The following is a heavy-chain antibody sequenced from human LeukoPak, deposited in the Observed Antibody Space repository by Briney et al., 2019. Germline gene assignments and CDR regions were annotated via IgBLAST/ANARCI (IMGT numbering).Heavy chain of an antibody. Sequence: GGSLRRSCAASGFTFSSYARHWVRQAPGKGLEWVAVISYDGSNKYYADSVKGRFTISRDNSKNTLYLQMNSLRAEDTAVYYCARIDSSSWYETDYWGQGTLVTVSS. CDR3: ARIDSSSWYETDY. CDR2: ISYDGSNK. J-gene: IGHJ4*02. D-gene: IGHD6-13*01. V-gene: IGHV3-30*04. CDR1: GFTFSSYA.